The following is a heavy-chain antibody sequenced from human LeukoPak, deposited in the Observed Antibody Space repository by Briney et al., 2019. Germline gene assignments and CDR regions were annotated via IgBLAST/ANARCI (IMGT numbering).Heavy chain of an antibody. D-gene: IGHD3-10*01. CDR3: AGGDKWFGELLFPV. V-gene: IGHV4-34*01. CDR2: INHSGST. Sequence: SETLSLTCAVYGGSFSGYYWSWIRQPPGKGLEWIGEINHSGSTNYNPSLKSRVTISVDTSKNQFSLKLSSVTAADTAVYYCAGGDKWFGELLFPVWGQGTLVTVSS. J-gene: IGHJ4*02. CDR1: GGSFSGYY.